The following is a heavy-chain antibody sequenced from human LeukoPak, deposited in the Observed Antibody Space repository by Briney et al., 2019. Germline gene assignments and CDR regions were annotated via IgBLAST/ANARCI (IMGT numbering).Heavy chain of an antibody. V-gene: IGHV3-11*01. CDR1: GFTFSDYY. CDR2: ISSRSSAI. D-gene: IGHD1-26*01. Sequence: GGSLRLSRAASGFTFSDYYMSWIRQAPGKGLEWVSYISSRSSAIYYADSVKGRFTISRDNAENSLFLQMNSLRAEDTAVYYCARETGSGSYLLDYWGQGTLVTVSS. J-gene: IGHJ4*02. CDR3: ARETGSGSYLLDY.